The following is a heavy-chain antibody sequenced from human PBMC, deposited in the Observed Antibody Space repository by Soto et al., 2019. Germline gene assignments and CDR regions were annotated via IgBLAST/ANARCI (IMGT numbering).Heavy chain of an antibody. Sequence: SSVKVSCKVSGYTLTELSMHWVRQAPGKGLEWMGGFDPEDGETIYAQKFQGRVTMTEDTSTDTAYMELSSLRSEDTAVYYCATEGPIVVVNALEPFSPSGQGSLDIVSS. J-gene: IGHJ5*02. CDR2: FDPEDGET. CDR3: ATEGPIVVVNALEPFSP. V-gene: IGHV1-24*01. D-gene: IGHD2-21*01. CDR1: GYTLTELS.